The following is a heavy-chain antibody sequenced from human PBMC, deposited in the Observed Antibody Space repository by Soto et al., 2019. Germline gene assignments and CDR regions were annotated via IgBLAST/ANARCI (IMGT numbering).Heavy chain of an antibody. V-gene: IGHV3-74*01. Sequence: GGSLRLSCAASGFTLSAYWMHWVRQVPGTGPVWVSRIDGDGSSTSYADSVKGRFTISRDNSKNTVYLQMNSLRAEDTAVYYCAKDGLPNYGSGSYYPFDYWGQGTLVTVSS. CDR2: IDGDGSST. CDR3: AKDGLPNYGSGSYYPFDY. J-gene: IGHJ4*02. D-gene: IGHD3-10*01. CDR1: GFTLSAYW.